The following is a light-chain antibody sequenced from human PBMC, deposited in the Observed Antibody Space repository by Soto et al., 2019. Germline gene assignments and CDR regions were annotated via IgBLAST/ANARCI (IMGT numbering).Light chain of an antibody. Sequence: QSVLTQPPSVSAAPGQKVSISCSGSNSNIGKNYVSWYLRLPGTAPKLVIYENDKRASGIPDRFSGSKSGTSATLGITGLQTGDEADYYCGTWDGSLTAAVFGGGIKLTVL. J-gene: IGLJ3*02. CDR3: GTWDGSLTAAV. CDR2: END. V-gene: IGLV1-51*02. CDR1: NSNIGKNY.